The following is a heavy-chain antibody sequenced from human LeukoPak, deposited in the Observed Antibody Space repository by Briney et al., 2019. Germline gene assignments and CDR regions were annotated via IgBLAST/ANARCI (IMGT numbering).Heavy chain of an antibody. J-gene: IGHJ6*02. CDR2: ISGSGGST. CDR1: GFTFSSYA. CDR3: ARGMSGMDV. Sequence: PGGSLRLSCAASGFTFSSYAMSWVRQAPGKGLEWVSAISGSGGSTYYADSVKGRFTISRDNAKNSLYLQMNSLRAEDTAVYYCARGMSGMDVWGQGTTVTVSS. V-gene: IGHV3-23*01.